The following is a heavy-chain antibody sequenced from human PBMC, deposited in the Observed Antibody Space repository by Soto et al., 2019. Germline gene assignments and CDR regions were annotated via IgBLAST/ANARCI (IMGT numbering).Heavy chain of an antibody. Sequence: GGSLRLSCTASGFTFGDYAMSWFRQAPGKGLEWVGFIRSKAYGGTTEYAASVKGRFTISRDDSKSIAYLQMNSLKTEDTAVYYCTREVRADFWSGYYSSYYFDYWGQGTLVTVS. D-gene: IGHD3-3*01. J-gene: IGHJ4*02. CDR1: GFTFGDYA. CDR2: IRSKAYGGTT. V-gene: IGHV3-49*03. CDR3: TREVRADFWSGYYSSYYFDY.